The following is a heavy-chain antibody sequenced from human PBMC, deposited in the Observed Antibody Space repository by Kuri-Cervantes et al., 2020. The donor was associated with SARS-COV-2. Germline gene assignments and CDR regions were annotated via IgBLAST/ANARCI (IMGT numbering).Heavy chain of an antibody. CDR1: GFSLTTSGMC. CDR2: IDWDDDK. CDR3: VRIRAATVIADY. D-gene: IGHD4-11*01. V-gene: IGHV2-70*11. J-gene: IGHJ4*02. Sequence: GPTLVKPTQTLTLTCTFSGFSLTTSGMCVAWIRQPPGKALEWLARIDWDDDKYYKTSLNTRLSISKDTSKDQVVLTMTNMDPVDTATYYCVRIRAATVIADYWGQGTLVTVSS.